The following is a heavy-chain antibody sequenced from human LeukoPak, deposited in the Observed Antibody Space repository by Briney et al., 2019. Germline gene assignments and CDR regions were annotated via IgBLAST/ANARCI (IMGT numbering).Heavy chain of an antibody. CDR1: GYTFTSYD. CDR3: ATAEGRGYEILGALDI. J-gene: IGHJ3*02. CDR2: MNPNSGNT. Sequence: ASVKVSCKASGYTFTSYDINWVRQATGQGLEWMGWMNPNSGNTGYAQKFQGRVTMTRNTSISTAYMELSSLRSEDTAVYYCATAEGRGYEILGALDIWGQGTMVTVSS. D-gene: IGHD3-9*01. V-gene: IGHV1-8*01.